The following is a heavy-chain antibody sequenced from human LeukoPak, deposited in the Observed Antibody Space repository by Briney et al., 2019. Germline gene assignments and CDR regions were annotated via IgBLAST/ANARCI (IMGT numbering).Heavy chain of an antibody. CDR1: KFTLSDYW. D-gene: IGHD5-24*01. Sequence: PGGSLRLSCAASKFTLSDYWIFWVRQRPGKGLVWVSRINSDGSSTSHANSVKGRFTISRDSAKNTVYLQMSSLRGEDTAVYYCARARWLTDGFDVWGQGTMVAVSP. J-gene: IGHJ3*01. CDR3: ARARWLTDGFDV. CDR2: INSDGSST. V-gene: IGHV3-74*01.